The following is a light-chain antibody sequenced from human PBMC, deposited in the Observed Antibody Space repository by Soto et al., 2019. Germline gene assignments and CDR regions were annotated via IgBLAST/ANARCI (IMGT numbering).Light chain of an antibody. CDR1: QSISNY. CDR3: QQSTRTPQT. J-gene: IGKJ1*01. Sequence: DIQMTQSPSSLSASVGDRVTITCRASQSISNYINWYQQKPGKAPKLLNYATTSLQIGLPASFSGSESGRDFTLTISRLQPEDFATYYCQQSTRTPQTFGQGTKVESK. CDR2: ATT. V-gene: IGKV1-39*01.